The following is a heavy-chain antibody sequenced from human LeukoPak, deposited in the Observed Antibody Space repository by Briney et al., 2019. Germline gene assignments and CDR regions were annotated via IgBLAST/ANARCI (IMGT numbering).Heavy chain of an antibody. J-gene: IGHJ6*02. CDR2: IWYDGSNK. CDR3: ARAADGMDV. Sequence: PGRSLRLSCAASGFTFSSYGMHWVRQAPGKGLEWVAVIWYDGSNKYYADSVKGRFTISRDNSKNTLYLQMNSLRAEDTAVYYCARAADGMDVWGQGTTVTVSS. CDR1: GFTFSSYG. V-gene: IGHV3-33*01.